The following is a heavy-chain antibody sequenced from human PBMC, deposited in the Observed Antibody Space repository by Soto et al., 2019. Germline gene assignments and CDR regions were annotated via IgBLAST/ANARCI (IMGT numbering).Heavy chain of an antibody. D-gene: IGHD2-2*01. Sequence: QVQLVQSGAEVKKPGASVKVSCKASVYTFTSYGICWVRQAPGQGLEWMGWISGYNGKTYYAQNLQSSVTMTTDTTTSTEYTDASSQTHDETDFYMCPKRCSISRCVDIRGRGTLVRAFS. CDR3: PKRCSISRCVDI. J-gene: IGHJ2*01. V-gene: IGHV1-18*01. CDR1: VYTFTSYG. CDR2: ISGYNGKT.